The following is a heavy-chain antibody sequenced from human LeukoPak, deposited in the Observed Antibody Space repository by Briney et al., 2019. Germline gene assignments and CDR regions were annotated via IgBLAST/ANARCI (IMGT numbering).Heavy chain of an antibody. Sequence: SETLSLTCTVSSGSISSTSYYWGWIRRPPGMGLEWIGSMYYSGSTYYNPSLKSRVTISVDTSKSQFSLKLSSVTAADTAVYYCAREMRSPRGGFDYWDQGTLVTVSS. CDR1: SGSISSTSYY. CDR3: AREMRSPRGGFDY. V-gene: IGHV4-39*07. D-gene: IGHD3-10*01. J-gene: IGHJ4*02. CDR2: MYYSGST.